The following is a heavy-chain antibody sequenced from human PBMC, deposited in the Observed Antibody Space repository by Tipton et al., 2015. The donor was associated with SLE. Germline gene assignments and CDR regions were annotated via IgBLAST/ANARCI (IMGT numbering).Heavy chain of an antibody. D-gene: IGHD3-10*01. CDR1: GFTFTNNA. CDR2: INSEGGT. J-gene: IGHJ4*02. CDR3: AKDPLGSGPNFDY. Sequence: SLRLSCAASGFTFTNNAMNWVRQAPGKGLEWVSGINSEGGTVYADSVKGRFTISRDISKNMVFLQMNSLRAEDTAIYYCAKDPLGSGPNFDYWGQGNLVTVSS. V-gene: IGHV3-23*01.